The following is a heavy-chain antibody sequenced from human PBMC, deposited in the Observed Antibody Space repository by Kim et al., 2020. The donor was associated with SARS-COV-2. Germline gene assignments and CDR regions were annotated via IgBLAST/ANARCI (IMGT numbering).Heavy chain of an antibody. D-gene: IGHD5-18*01. CDR1: GYTFTSYD. Sequence: ASVKVSCKASGYTFTSYDINWVRQATGQGLEWMGWMNPNSGNTGYAQKFQGRVTMTRNTSISTAYMELSSLRSEDTAVYYCARGPILQLWLPGVSDVWGQGTMVTVSS. V-gene: IGHV1-8*01. J-gene: IGHJ3*01. CDR3: ARGPILQLWLPGVSDV. CDR2: MNPNSGNT.